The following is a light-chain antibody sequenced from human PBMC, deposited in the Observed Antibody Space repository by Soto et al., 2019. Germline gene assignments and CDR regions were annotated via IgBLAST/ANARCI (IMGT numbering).Light chain of an antibody. CDR3: QHYVSSPSRLT. V-gene: IGKV3-20*01. CDR2: NAS. J-gene: IGKJ4*01. CDR1: QSVSSSY. Sequence: EIVLTQSPGTLSLSPGERATLSCSASQSVSSSYLAWYQQKPGQAPRLFIYNASSRATGIPDRFSGGGSGTDFTLTISRLEPEDFAVYYCQHYVSSPSRLTFGGGTKVDIK.